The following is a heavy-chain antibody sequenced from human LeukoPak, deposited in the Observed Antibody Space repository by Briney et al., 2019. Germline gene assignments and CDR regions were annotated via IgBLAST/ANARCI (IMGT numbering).Heavy chain of an antibody. D-gene: IGHD3-10*01. CDR2: INHSGST. CDR3: ARDWVGFGDYYYYGMDV. V-gene: IGHV4-34*01. CDR1: GGSFSGYY. J-gene: IGHJ6*02. Sequence: SETLSLTCAVYGGSFSGYYWSWIRQPPGKGLEWIGEINHSGSTNYNPSLKSRVTISVDTSKNQFSLKLSSVTAADTAVYYCARDWVGFGDYYYYGMDVWGQGTTVTVSS.